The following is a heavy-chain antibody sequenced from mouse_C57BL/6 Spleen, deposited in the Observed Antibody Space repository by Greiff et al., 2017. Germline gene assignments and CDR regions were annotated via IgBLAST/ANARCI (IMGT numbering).Heavy chain of an antibody. V-gene: IGHV5-12*01. J-gene: IGHJ1*03. Sequence: EVQVVESGGGLVQPGGSLKLSCAASGFTFSDYYMYWVRQTPEKRLEWVAYISNGGGSTYYPDTVKGRFTISRDNAKTTLYLQMSRLKSEDTAMYYCARQVGYYSGSSYGWYFDVWGTGTTVTVSS. CDR3: ARQVGYYSGSSYGWYFDV. D-gene: IGHD1-1*01. CDR2: ISNGGGST. CDR1: GFTFSDYY.